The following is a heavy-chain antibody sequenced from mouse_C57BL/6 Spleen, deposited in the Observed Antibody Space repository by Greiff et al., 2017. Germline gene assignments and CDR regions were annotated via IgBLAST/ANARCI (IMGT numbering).Heavy chain of an antibody. D-gene: IGHD5-2*01. CDR2: IDPETGGT. Sequence: VQLQQSGAELVRPGASVTLSCKASGYTFTDYEMHWVKQTPVHGLGWIGAIDPETGGTAYNQKFKGKAILTADKSSSTAYMELRSLTSEDSAVYYCTRNRIAYWGQGTLVTVSA. CDR1: GYTFTDYE. V-gene: IGHV1-15*01. CDR3: TRNRIAY. J-gene: IGHJ3*01.